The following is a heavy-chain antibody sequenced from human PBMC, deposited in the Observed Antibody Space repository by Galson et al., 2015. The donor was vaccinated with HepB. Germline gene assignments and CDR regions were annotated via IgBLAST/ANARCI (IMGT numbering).Heavy chain of an antibody. CDR1: AFTFSRYA. CDR3: ARDRNITAAGTVGDWYFDL. J-gene: IGHJ2*01. D-gene: IGHD6-13*01. CDR2: ISYDGTNT. V-gene: IGHV3-30*04. Sequence: SLRLSCAASAFTFSRYALYWVRQAPGKGLEWVALISYDGTNTHYADSVKGRFTISRDNSKNTLYLQMNSLRAEDTAVYYCARDRNITAAGTVGDWYFDLWGRGTLVTVSS.